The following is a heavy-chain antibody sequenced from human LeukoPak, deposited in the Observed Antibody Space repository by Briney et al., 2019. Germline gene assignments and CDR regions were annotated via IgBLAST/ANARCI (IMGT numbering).Heavy chain of an antibody. CDR1: GYTFTSYD. J-gene: IGHJ6*02. CDR2: MNPNSGNT. D-gene: IGHD5-18*01. Sequence: ASVKVSCKASGYTFTSYDINWVRQATGQGLEWMGWMNPNSGNTGYAQKFQGRVTMTRDTSTSTVYMELSSLRSEDTAVYYCAREPDNTAMAPDGMDVWGQGTTVTVSS. V-gene: IGHV1-8*01. CDR3: AREPDNTAMAPDGMDV.